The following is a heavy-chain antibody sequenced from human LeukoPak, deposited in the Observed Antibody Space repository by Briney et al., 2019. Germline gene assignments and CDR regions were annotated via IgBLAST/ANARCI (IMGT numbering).Heavy chain of an antibody. V-gene: IGHV1-18*01. CDR1: GYTFTSYG. D-gene: IGHD6-6*01. CDR2: ISAYNGNT. CDR3: ARLITSRRRMDY. Sequence: ASVKVPCKASGYTFTSYGISWVRQAPGQGLEWMGWISAYNGNTNYAQKLQGRVTMTTDTSTSTAYMELRSLRSDDTAVYYCARLITSRRRMDYWGQEALVTVSS. J-gene: IGHJ4*02.